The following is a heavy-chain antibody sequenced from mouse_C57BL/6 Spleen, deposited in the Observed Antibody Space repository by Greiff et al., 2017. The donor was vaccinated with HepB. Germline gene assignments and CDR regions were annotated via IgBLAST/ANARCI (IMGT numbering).Heavy chain of an antibody. Sequence: VQLQQSGAELVRSGASVKLSCTASGFNIKDYYMHWVKQRPEQGLEWIGRIDPEDGDTEYAPKVQGKATMTADTSSNTAYLPLSSLTSEDTAVYYCTPPYYGSSYGYFDVWGTGTTVTVSS. CDR1: GFNIKDYY. D-gene: IGHD1-1*01. V-gene: IGHV14-1*01. J-gene: IGHJ1*03. CDR3: TPPYYGSSYGYFDV. CDR2: IDPEDGDT.